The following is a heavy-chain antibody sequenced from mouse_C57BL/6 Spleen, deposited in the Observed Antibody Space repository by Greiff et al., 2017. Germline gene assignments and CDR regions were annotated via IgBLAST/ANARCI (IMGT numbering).Heavy chain of an antibody. CDR2: INPSTGGT. CDR3: ARRGGYDGDDAMYY. J-gene: IGHJ4*01. Sequence: EVQLQQSGPELVKPGASVKISCKASGYSFTGYYMNWVQQSPEKSLEWIGEINPSTGGTTYNQKFKAKATLTVDKSSSTDYMQLKSLRSEDSAVYYCARRGGYDGDDAMYYWGQGTSVTVSS. V-gene: IGHV1-42*01. D-gene: IGHD2-2*01. CDR1: GYSFTGYY.